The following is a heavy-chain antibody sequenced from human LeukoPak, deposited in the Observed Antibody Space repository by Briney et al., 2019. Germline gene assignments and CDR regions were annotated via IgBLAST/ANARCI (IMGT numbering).Heavy chain of an antibody. Sequence: SETQSLTCAVYGGSFSGYYWSWIRQPPGKGLEWIGEINHSGSTNYNPSLKSRVTISVDTSKNQFSLKLSSVTAADTAVYYCARGQINVDIVATIRAYYFDYWGQGTLVTVSS. V-gene: IGHV4-34*01. CDR1: GGSFSGYY. CDR2: INHSGST. J-gene: IGHJ4*02. CDR3: ARGQINVDIVATIRAYYFDY. D-gene: IGHD5-12*01.